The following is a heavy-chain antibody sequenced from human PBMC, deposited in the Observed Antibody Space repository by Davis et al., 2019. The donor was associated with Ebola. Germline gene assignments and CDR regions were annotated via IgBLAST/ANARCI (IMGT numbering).Heavy chain of an antibody. J-gene: IGHJ3*02. V-gene: IGHV1-46*01. CDR2: INPSGGST. Sequence: ASVKVSCKASGYTFTSYYMHWVRQAPGQGLEWMGIINPSGGSTSYAQKFQGRVTMTRDTSTSPVYMELSSLRSEDTAVYYCAGGDVVVIGPDAFDIWGQGTMVTVSS. D-gene: IGHD3-22*01. CDR1: GYTFTSYY. CDR3: AGGDVVVIGPDAFDI.